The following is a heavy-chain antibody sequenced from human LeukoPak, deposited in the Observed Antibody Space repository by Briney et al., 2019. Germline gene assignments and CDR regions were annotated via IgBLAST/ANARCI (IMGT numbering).Heavy chain of an antibody. Sequence: GGSLRLSCAASGFSFNTYATHWVRQAPGKGLEYVSAINYNGDSTYYANSVKGRFIISRDNSKKTLFLQMGSLRAEDTAVYYCARDSGGDTYNDYFDSWGQGTLVTVSS. CDR1: GFSFNTYA. J-gene: IGHJ4*02. V-gene: IGHV3-64*01. CDR2: INYNGDST. CDR3: ARDSGGDTYNDYFDS. D-gene: IGHD5-24*01.